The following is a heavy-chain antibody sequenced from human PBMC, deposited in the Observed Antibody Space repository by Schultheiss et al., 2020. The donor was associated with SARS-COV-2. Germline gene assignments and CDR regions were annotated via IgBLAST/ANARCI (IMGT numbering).Heavy chain of an antibody. D-gene: IGHD3-16*02. CDR1: GFTFDDYA. Sequence: GGSLRLSCAASGFTFDDYAMHWVRQAPGKGLEWVSGISWNSGSIGYADSVKGRFTISRDNSKNTLYLQMNSLRAEDTAVYYCAKGGQYDYIWGSYRFDYWGQGTLVTVSS. V-gene: IGHV3-9*01. CDR3: AKGGQYDYIWGSYRFDY. J-gene: IGHJ4*02. CDR2: ISWNSGSI.